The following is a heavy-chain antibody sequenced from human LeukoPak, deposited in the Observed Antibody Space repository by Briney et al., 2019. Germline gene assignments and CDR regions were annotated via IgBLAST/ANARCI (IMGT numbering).Heavy chain of an antibody. CDR3: ARDQFDELRFLEWLPFDP. Sequence: PGGSLRLSCAASGFTFSSYAMHWVRQAPGKGLEWVAVISYDGSNKYYADSVKGRFTISRDNSKNTLYLQMNSLRAEDTAVYYCARDQFDELRFLEWLPFDPWGQGTLVTVSS. CDR1: GFTFSSYA. CDR2: ISYDGSNK. J-gene: IGHJ5*02. D-gene: IGHD3-3*01. V-gene: IGHV3-30*04.